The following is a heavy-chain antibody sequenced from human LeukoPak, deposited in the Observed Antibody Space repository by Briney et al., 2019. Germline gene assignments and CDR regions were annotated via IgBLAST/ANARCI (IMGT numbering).Heavy chain of an antibody. CDR3: ARRHITMVRGVTYYFDY. J-gene: IGHJ4*02. D-gene: IGHD3-10*01. Sequence: SETLSLTCAVYGGSFSGYYWSWIRQPPGKGLEWIGEINHSGSTNYNPSLKSRVTISVDTSKNQFSLKLSSVTAADTAVYYCARRHITMVRGVTYYFDYWGQGTLVTVSS. V-gene: IGHV4-34*01. CDR1: GGSFSGYY. CDR2: INHSGST.